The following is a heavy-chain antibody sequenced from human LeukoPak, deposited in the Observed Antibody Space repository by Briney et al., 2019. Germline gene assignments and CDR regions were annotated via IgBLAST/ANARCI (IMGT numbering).Heavy chain of an antibody. Sequence: SETLSLTCIVSGYSISSGYSWGWIRQPPGKGLEWIASIYHSGSTYYNPSLKSRVTISVDTSKNQFSLRLRSVTAADTAVHYCARGPSDPYYYDSSGYYFAYWGQGTLVTVSS. D-gene: IGHD3-22*01. CDR2: IYHSGST. CDR3: ARGPSDPYYYDSSGYYFAY. CDR1: GYSISSGYS. J-gene: IGHJ4*02. V-gene: IGHV4-38-2*02.